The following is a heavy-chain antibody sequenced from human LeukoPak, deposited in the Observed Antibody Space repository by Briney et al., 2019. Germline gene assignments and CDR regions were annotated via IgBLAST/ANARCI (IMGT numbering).Heavy chain of an antibody. V-gene: IGHV3-21*01. CDR2: ISSSSSYI. Sequence: GGSLRLSCAASGFTFSSYSMNWVRQAPGKGLEWVSSISSSSSYIYYADSVKGRFTTSRDNAKNSLYLQMNSLRAEDTAVYYCARVKQWLVRGYYGMDVWGQGTTVTVSS. J-gene: IGHJ6*02. D-gene: IGHD6-19*01. CDR1: GFTFSSYS. CDR3: ARVKQWLVRGYYGMDV.